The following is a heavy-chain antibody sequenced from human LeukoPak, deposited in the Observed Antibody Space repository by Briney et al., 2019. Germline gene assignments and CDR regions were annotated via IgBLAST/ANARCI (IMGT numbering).Heavy chain of an antibody. CDR2: IYSGGST. D-gene: IGHD3-10*01. CDR3: ARDYYGSGNYYMDV. Sequence: GGSLRLSCAASGFTVSSNYMSWVRQAPGKGLEWVSVIYSGGSTYYADSVKGRFTISRDNSKNTLFLQMNSLRAEDTAVYYCARDYYGSGNYYMDVWGKGTTVTVSS. CDR1: GFTVSSNY. J-gene: IGHJ6*03. V-gene: IGHV3-53*01.